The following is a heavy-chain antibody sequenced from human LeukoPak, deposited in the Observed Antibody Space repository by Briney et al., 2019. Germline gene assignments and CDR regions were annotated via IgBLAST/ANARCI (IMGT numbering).Heavy chain of an antibody. CDR1: GYTFTSYG. J-gene: IGHJ4*02. V-gene: IGHV1-18*01. CDR2: ISAYNGNT. CDR3: ARDGSYYYGSGSYYKLFDY. D-gene: IGHD3-10*01. Sequence: GASVKVSCKASGYTFTSYGISWVRQAPGQGLEWMGWISAYNGNTNYAQKLQGRVTMTTDTSTSTAYMELRSLRSDDTAVYYCARDGSYYYGSGSYYKLFDYWGQGTLVTVSS.